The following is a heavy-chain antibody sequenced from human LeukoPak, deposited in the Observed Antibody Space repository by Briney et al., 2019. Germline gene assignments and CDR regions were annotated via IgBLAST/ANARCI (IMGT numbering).Heavy chain of an antibody. CDR2: IIPIFGTA. J-gene: IGHJ4*02. Sequence: GASVKVSCKASGGTFSSYAISWVRQAPGQGLEWMGGIIPIFGTANYAQKFQGGVTITADESTSTAYMELSSLRSEDTAVYYCARSKALRLDDIYYWGQGTLVTVSS. D-gene: IGHD3-9*01. V-gene: IGHV1-69*13. CDR3: ARSKALRLDDIYY. CDR1: GGTFSSYA.